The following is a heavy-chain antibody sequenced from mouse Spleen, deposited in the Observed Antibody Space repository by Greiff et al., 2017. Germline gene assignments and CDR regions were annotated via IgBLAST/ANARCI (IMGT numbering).Heavy chain of an antibody. Sequence: QVQLQQPGAELVKPGASVKMSCKASGYTFTSYWITWVKQRPGQGLEWIGDIYPGSGSTNYNEKFKSKATLTVDTSSSTAYMQLSSLTSEDSAVYYCANLFITTATGYFDYWGQGTTLTVSS. CDR2: IYPGSGST. J-gene: IGHJ2*01. V-gene: IGHV1-55*01. D-gene: IGHD1-2*01. CDR1: GYTFTSYW. CDR3: ANLFITTATGYFDY.